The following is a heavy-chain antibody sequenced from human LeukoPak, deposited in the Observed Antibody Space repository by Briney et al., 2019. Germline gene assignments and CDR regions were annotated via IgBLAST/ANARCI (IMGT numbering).Heavy chain of an antibody. CDR2: IYYSGST. J-gene: IGHJ4*02. D-gene: IGHD3-22*01. Sequence: SETLSLTCTVSGYSISSSSYYWGWIRQPPGNGLEWIGSIYYSGSTYYNPSLKSRVTISVDTSKNQFSLKLSSVTAADTAVYYCARVGVITYYFDYWGQGTLVTVSS. V-gene: IGHV4-39*07. CDR3: ARVGVITYYFDY. CDR1: GYSISSSSYY.